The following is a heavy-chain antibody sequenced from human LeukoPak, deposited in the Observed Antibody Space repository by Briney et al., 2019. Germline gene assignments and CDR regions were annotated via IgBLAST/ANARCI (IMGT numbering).Heavy chain of an antibody. CDR1: GFTFNRYA. J-gene: IGHJ4*02. CDR2: IGLDGGST. V-gene: IGHV3-64D*09. Sequence: GWARRLSCSLSGFTFNRYAMHWVRQTPGKWLQHLTGIGLDGGSTYYADSVKGRFTITRDNSKNTLYLQMSSLRAEDTAVDYCVKAPGEMATMWLHYFDYWGQGTLVTVSS. CDR3: VKAPGEMATMWLHYFDY. D-gene: IGHD5-24*01.